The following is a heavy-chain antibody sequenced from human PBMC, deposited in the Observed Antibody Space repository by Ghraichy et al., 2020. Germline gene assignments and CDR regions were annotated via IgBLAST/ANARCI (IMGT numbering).Heavy chain of an antibody. CDR3: VRGPPYVGAADRYFDY. D-gene: IGHD1-26*01. CDR2: IYHSGST. J-gene: IGHJ4*02. Sequence: SETLSLTCTVSGGSISSYYWSWIRQPPGKGLEWIGYIYHSGSTNYNPSLKSRVTISEDTSKNQFSLKLSSVTAADTAVFYCVRGPPYVGAADRYFDYWGQGTLVTVSS. V-gene: IGHV4-59*08. CDR1: GGSISSYY.